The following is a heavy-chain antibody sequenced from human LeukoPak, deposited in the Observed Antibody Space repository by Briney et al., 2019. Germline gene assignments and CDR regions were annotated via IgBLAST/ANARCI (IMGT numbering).Heavy chain of an antibody. CDR1: GYTFTSYG. V-gene: IGHV1-18*01. J-gene: IGHJ2*01. CDR2: ISAYNGNT. D-gene: IGHD6-13*01. CDR3: CRSSSWYGYFDL. Sequence: ASVNVSGKASGYTFTSYGISWVRQAPGQGREGMGWISAYNGNTNYAQRLQGRVTMTTDTSTSTAYMELRSLRSDDTAVYYCCRSSSWYGYFDLWGRGTLVTVSS.